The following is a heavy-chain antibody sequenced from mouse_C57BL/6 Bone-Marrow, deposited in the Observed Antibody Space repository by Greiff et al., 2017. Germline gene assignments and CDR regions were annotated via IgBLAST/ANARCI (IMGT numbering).Heavy chain of an antibody. CDR2: IDPSDSYT. D-gene: IGHD2-1*01. Sequence: VKVQQPGAELVMPGASVKLSCKASGYTFTSYWMHWVKQRPGQGLEWIGEIDPSDSYTNYNQKFKGKSTLTVDKSSSTAYMQLSSLTSEDSAVYYCARSWGNYWYFDVWGTGTTVTVSS. CDR1: GYTFTSYW. J-gene: IGHJ1*03. V-gene: IGHV1-69*01. CDR3: ARSWGNYWYFDV.